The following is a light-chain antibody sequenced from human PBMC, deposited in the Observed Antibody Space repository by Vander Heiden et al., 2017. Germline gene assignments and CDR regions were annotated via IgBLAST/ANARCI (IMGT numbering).Light chain of an antibody. CDR2: GAS. V-gene: IGKV3-20*01. Sequence: EIVLTQSPGTLSLSPGERATLSCRASQSVSSSYLAWYQQKPGQAPRLLIYGASSRATGIPDRFSGSGSGTDFTLTISRLEPEDFAVYYCQQYGSSSFTFGQGTRLRLN. CDR3: QQYGSSSFT. CDR1: QSVSSSY. J-gene: IGKJ5*01.